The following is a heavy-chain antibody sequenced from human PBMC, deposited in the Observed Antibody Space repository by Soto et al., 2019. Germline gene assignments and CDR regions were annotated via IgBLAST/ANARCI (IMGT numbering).Heavy chain of an antibody. V-gene: IGHV3-21*01. CDR2: ISSSSSYI. CDR3: ARDTGDYDILTGYYSY. Sequence: EVQLVESGGGLVKPGGSLRLSCAASGFTFSSYSMNWVRQAPGKGLEWVSSISSSSSYIYYADSVKGRFTISRDNSKNTLYLQMNSLRAEDTAVYYCARDTGDYDILTGYYSYWGQGTLVTVSS. CDR1: GFTFSSYS. D-gene: IGHD3-9*01. J-gene: IGHJ4*02.